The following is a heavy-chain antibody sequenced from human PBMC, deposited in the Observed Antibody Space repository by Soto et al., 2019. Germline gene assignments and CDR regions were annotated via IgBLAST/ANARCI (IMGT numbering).Heavy chain of an antibody. CDR3: ARDKYHNYDYVWGSYRPNLYYFDY. V-gene: IGHV1-18*04. CDR2: ISAYNGNT. D-gene: IGHD3-16*02. J-gene: IGHJ4*02. Sequence: QVQLVQSGAEVKKPGASVKVSCKASGYTFTSYGISWVRQAPGQGLEWMGWISAYNGNTNHAQKLQGRDTMTTETSTSTAYMELRSLRSDDTAVYYCARDKYHNYDYVWGSYRPNLYYFDYWGQGTLVTVSS. CDR1: GYTFTSYG.